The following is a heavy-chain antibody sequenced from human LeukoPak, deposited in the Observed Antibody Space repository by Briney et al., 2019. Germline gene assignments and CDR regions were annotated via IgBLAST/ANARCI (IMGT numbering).Heavy chain of an antibody. CDR1: GFSLSTSGVC. Sequence: CGPTLVNPTQTLTLTCTFSGFSLSTSGVCVSWIRQPPGKALESLARIDWDDDKYYSTSLKTRLTVSKDNSKNQLVLTMSNLDPVDTATYYCARTPYVSPTWFDPWGQGTLVTVSS. V-gene: IGHV2-70*11. CDR3: ARTPYVSPTWFDP. J-gene: IGHJ5*02. CDR2: IDWDDDK. D-gene: IGHD3-16*01.